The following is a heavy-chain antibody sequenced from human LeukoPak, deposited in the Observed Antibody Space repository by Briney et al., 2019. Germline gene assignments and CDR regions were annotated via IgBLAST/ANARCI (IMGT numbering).Heavy chain of an antibody. CDR3: ARGKGEMATIREYFDY. CDR1: GGSFSGYY. J-gene: IGHJ4*02. Sequence: PSETLSLTCAVYGGSFSGYYWSWIRQPPGKGLEWIGEINHSGSTNYNPSLKSRVTISVDTSKNQFSLKLSSVTAADTAVYYCARGKGEMATIREYFDYWGQGTLVTVSS. D-gene: IGHD5-24*01. V-gene: IGHV4-34*01. CDR2: INHSGST.